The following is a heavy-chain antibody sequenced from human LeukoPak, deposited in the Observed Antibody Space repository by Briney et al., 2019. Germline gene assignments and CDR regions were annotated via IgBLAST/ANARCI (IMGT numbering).Heavy chain of an antibody. CDR2: ISGSGGST. CDR1: GFTFSSYA. CDR3: AKEMGSGYLLSAFDI. J-gene: IGHJ3*02. D-gene: IGHD3-10*01. V-gene: IGHV3-23*01. Sequence: GGSLRLSCAASGFTFSSYAMSWVRQAPGKGLEWVSAISGSGGSTYYADPVKGRFTISRDNSKNTLYLQMSSLRAEDTAVYYCAKEMGSGYLLSAFDIWGQGTMVTVSS.